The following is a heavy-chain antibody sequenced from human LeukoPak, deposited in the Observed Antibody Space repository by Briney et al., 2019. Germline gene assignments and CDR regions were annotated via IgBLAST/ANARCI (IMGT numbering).Heavy chain of an antibody. CDR2: ISSSSSYT. CDR1: GFTFSDYY. CDR3: ARGACINGSCYGWFDP. Sequence: GGSLRLSCAASGFTFSDYYMSWIRQALGKGLEWVSYISSSSSYTNYADSVKGRFTISRDNAKNSLYLQMNSLRAEDTAVYYCARGACINGSCYGWFDPWGQGTLVTVSS. D-gene: IGHD2-15*01. J-gene: IGHJ5*02. V-gene: IGHV3-11*03.